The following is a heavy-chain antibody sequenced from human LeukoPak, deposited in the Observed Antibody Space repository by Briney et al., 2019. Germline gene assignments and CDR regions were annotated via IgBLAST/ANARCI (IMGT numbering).Heavy chain of an antibody. CDR1: CGSMSRNKHY. CDR2: VSYSGST. D-gene: IGHD3-3*01. CDR3: ASQSGYYKNCFDP. V-gene: IGHV4-39*01. J-gene: IGHJ5*02. Sequence: PSETLSLTCTVSCGSMSRNKHYWGWVRPPPGKRLEWFGSVSYSGSTYSNPSLRSRVTISVDTSKIQSSLKVRSVTVADTAFYYCASQSGYYKNCFDPWGQGTLVTVSS.